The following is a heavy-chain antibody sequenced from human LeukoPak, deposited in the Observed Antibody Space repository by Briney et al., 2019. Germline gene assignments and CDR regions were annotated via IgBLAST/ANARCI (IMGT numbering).Heavy chain of an antibody. CDR2: ISSSGSTI. D-gene: IGHD3-10*01. CDR1: GFTFSSYE. Sequence: PGGSLRPSYAASGFTFSSYEMNWVRQAPGKGLEWVSYISSSGSTIYYADSVKGRFTISRDNAKNSLYLQMNSLRAEDTAVYYCARAPPYYYGSGSYPLDYWGQGTLVTVSS. CDR3: ARAPPYYYGSGSYPLDY. J-gene: IGHJ4*02. V-gene: IGHV3-48*03.